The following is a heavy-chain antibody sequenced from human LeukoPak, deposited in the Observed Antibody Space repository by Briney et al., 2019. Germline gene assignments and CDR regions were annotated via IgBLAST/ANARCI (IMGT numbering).Heavy chain of an antibody. J-gene: IGHJ4*02. CDR3: ARDLHYYGSGPMGY. D-gene: IGHD3-10*01. CDR2: ISYDGSNK. CDR1: GFTFSSYG. Sequence: PGGSLRLSCAASGFTFSSYGMHWVRQAPGKGLEWVAVISYDGSNKYYADSVKGRFTISRDNSKNTLYLQMNSLRAEDTAVYYCARDLHYYGSGPMGYWGRGTLVTVSS. V-gene: IGHV3-30*03.